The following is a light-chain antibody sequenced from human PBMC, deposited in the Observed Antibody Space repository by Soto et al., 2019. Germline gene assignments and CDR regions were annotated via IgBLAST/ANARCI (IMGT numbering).Light chain of an antibody. J-gene: IGKJ5*01. CDR3: QHRFNWPLT. CDR2: DAS. Sequence: EIVLTQSPATLSLSPGERATLSCRASQSVSSFLAWYQQQPGQAPRLLIYDASNRATGVPARYSGSGSGTDFTLTVSSLEPEEFAVYYCQHRFNWPLTFGQGTRLEIK. V-gene: IGKV3-11*01. CDR1: QSVSSF.